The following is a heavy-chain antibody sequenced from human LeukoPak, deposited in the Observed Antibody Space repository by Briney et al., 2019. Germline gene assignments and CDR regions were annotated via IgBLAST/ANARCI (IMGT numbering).Heavy chain of an antibody. Sequence: GGSLRLSCAASGFTFSHYWMHWVRQVPGKGVMWVSRINSDGDTTTYADSVKGRFTISRDNTKNTLYLQMNSLRADYTAVYFCAKIITRILAGGAFDNWGQGTMVTVSS. CDR1: GFTFSHYW. D-gene: IGHD2-15*01. CDR3: AKIITRILAGGAFDN. CDR2: INSDGDTT. V-gene: IGHV3-74*01. J-gene: IGHJ3*02.